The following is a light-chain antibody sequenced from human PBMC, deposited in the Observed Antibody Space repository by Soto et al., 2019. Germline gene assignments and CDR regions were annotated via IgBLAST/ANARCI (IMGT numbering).Light chain of an antibody. CDR1: SSDIGGYNF. J-gene: IGLJ3*02. CDR3: CSYAGRDTWV. CDR2: EVS. Sequence: QSALTQPASVSGSPGQSIAISCTGTSSDIGGYNFVSWYQQYPGKAPKLVISEVSKRPSGVSSRFSGSKSGNTASLTISGLQAEDEADYYCCSYAGRDTWVFGGGTKLSVL. V-gene: IGLV2-23*02.